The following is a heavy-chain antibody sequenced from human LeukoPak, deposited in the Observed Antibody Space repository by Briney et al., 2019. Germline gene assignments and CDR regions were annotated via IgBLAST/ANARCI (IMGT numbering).Heavy chain of an antibody. Sequence: PGGSLRLSCAASGFTFSTYSMNWVRQAPGRGLEWVSYISSSSNTIYYADSVKGRFTISRDNAKNSLYLQMNSLRAEDTAVYYCARPINSFDPRPFDYWGQGTLVTVSS. D-gene: IGHD3-9*01. V-gene: IGHV3-48*04. CDR2: ISSSSNTI. CDR1: GFTFSTYS. CDR3: ARPINSFDPRPFDY. J-gene: IGHJ4*02.